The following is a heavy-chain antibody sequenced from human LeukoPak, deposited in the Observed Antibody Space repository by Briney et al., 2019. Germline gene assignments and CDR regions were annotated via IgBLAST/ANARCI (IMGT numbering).Heavy chain of an antibody. CDR2: INHRGST. J-gene: IGHJ4*02. CDR1: GGSFSGYH. CDR3: ARGRGAARFVTIEFDY. Sequence: SETLSLTCAEYGGSFSGYHWSWIRQPPGKGLEWIGEINHRGSTNYNPSLKSRVTMSVDTSKNQFSLKLSSVTAADTAVYYCARGRGAARFVTIEFDYWGQGALVTVSS. D-gene: IGHD6-6*01. V-gene: IGHV4-34*01.